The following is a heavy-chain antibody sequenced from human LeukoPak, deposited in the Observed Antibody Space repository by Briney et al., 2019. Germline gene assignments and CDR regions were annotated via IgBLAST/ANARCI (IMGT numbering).Heavy chain of an antibody. D-gene: IGHD5-24*01. CDR3: AKATAYNSYYFDC. V-gene: IGHV3-23*01. Sequence: GGSLRLSCAASGFTFDTYAMTWVRQAPGKGLEWVSGLSGSGATTYYAASVKGRFTISRDNSKNTLYLQMNSPRAEDTAVYYCAKATAYNSYYFDCWGQGTLVTVSS. CDR2: LSGSGATT. J-gene: IGHJ4*02. CDR1: GFTFDTYA.